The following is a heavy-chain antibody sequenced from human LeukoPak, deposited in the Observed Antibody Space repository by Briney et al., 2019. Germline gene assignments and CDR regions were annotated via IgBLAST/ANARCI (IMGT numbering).Heavy chain of an antibody. J-gene: IGHJ3*02. V-gene: IGHV3-53*01. D-gene: IGHD4-23*01. CDR2: IYRGVST. Sequence: GGSLRLSCAASGFTVSTNYMSWVRQAPGKGLECVSIIYRGVSTYYADSVKGRFTISRDNSKNTPYLQMNTLRAEDTAVYYCARVRDHSGNADAFDIWGQGTMVTVSS. CDR3: ARVRDHSGNADAFDI. CDR1: GFTVSTNY.